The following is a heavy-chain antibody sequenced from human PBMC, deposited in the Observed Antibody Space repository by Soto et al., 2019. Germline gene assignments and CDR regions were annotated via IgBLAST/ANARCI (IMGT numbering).Heavy chain of an antibody. CDR3: ARVGVVSPYYYYGMDV. CDR2: IYPGDSDT. Sequence: LEESLKISCNGSGYSFTSYWIGWVRQMPGKGLEWMGIIYPGDSDTRYSPSFQGQVTISADKSISTAYLQWSSLKASDTAMYYCARVGVVSPYYYYGMDVWGQGTTVTVSS. CDR1: GYSFTSYW. D-gene: IGHD3-3*01. J-gene: IGHJ6*02. V-gene: IGHV5-51*01.